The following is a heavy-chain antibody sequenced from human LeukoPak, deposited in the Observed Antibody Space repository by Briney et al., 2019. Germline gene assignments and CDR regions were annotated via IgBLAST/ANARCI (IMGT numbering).Heavy chain of an antibody. Sequence: SETLSLTCAVYGGSFSVYFWGWIRQPPGKGLEWIEEINHSGRTYYNPSLKSRVTISVDTSKNQFSLNLSSVTAADTAVYYCARDVVVVPAAIHYGMDVWGQGTTVTVSS. CDR3: ARDVVVVPAAIHYGMDV. CDR1: GGSFSVYF. J-gene: IGHJ6*02. D-gene: IGHD2-2*01. CDR2: INHSGRT. V-gene: IGHV4-34*01.